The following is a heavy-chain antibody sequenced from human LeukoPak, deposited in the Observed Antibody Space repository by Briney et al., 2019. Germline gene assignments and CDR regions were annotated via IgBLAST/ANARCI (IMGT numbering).Heavy chain of an antibody. CDR2: IYYSGST. D-gene: IGHD5-12*01. CDR3: ARTSRSVATMGMFDP. Sequence: SETLSLTCTVSGGSVSSGGYYWSWIRQPPGKGLEWIGYIYYSGSTNYNPSLKSRVTISVDTSKNQFSLRPTSVTAADTAVYYCARTSRSVATMGMFDPWGQGTLVAVSS. CDR1: GGSVSSGGYY. V-gene: IGHV4-61*08. J-gene: IGHJ5*02.